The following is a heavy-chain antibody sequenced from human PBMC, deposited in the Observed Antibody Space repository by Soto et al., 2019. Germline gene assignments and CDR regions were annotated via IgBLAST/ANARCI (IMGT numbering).Heavy chain of an antibody. D-gene: IGHD2-2*02. CDR1: GYTFTSYA. CDR3: ASTLGYCSSTSCYTFY. CDR2: INAGNGNT. V-gene: IGHV1-3*01. Sequence: VASVKVSCKASGYTFTSYAMHWVRQAPGQRLEWMGWINAGNGNTKYSQKFQGRVTITRDTSASTAYMELSSLRSEDTAVYYFASTLGYCSSTSCYTFYWGQGTLVTVSS. J-gene: IGHJ4*02.